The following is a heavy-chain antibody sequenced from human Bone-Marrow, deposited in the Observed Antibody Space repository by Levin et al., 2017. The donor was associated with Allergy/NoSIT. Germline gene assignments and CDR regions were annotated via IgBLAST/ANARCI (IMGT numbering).Heavy chain of an antibody. CDR1: GGSIRSYY. J-gene: IGHJ6*03. Sequence: PSQTLSLPCTVSGGSIRSYYWSWIRQPPGKGLEWIGYIYYSGNTNYNPSLKSRVTISVDTSKNQFSLKLNSVTAADTAVYYCARGLLGSRNYYYYYYMDVWGKGTTVTVSS. V-gene: IGHV4-59*01. CDR2: IYYSGNT. CDR3: ARGLLGSRNYYYYYYMDV. D-gene: IGHD1-26*01.